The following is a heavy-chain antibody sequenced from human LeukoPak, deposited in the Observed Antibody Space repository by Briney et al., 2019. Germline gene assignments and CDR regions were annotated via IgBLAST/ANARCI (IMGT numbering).Heavy chain of an antibody. CDR3: AREKRTFDY. CDR1: GFTFSSYA. J-gene: IGHJ4*02. CDR2: IWYDGSNK. V-gene: IGHV3-33*08. Sequence: GGSLRLSCAASGFTFSSYAMSWVRQAPGKGLEWVAVIWYDGSNKYYADSVKGRFTISRDNSKNTLYLQMNSLRAEDTAVYYCAREKRTFDYWGQGTLVTVSS.